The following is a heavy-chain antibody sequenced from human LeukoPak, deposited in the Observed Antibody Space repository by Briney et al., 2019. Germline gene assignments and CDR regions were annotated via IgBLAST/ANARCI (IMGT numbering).Heavy chain of an antibody. Sequence: SETLSLTCTVSGYSISSGGYYWSWIRQPPGKGLEWIGEINHSGSTNYNPSLKSRVTISVDTSKNQFSLKLSSVTAADTAVYYCARSPSVKMIVVSSWYFDYWGQGTLVTVSS. CDR2: INHSGST. CDR1: GYSISSGGYY. D-gene: IGHD6-13*01. CDR3: ARSPSVKMIVVSSWYFDY. V-gene: IGHV4-39*07. J-gene: IGHJ4*02.